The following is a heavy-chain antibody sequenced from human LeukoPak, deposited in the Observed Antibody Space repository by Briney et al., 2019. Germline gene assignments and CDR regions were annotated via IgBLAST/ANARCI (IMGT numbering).Heavy chain of an antibody. CDR2: IRPNSGDT. V-gene: IGHV1-2*02. CDR1: GDTFTDYY. Sequence: ASVKVSCKASGDTFTDYYIHWVRQAPGRGLEWMGWIRPNSGDTHYAQRFQGRVTMTRDTSVSTAHMELSSLRSDDTAIYYCARNYGHNSKYFDFWGQGTLVTVSS. J-gene: IGHJ4*02. D-gene: IGHD4-17*01. CDR3: ARNYGHNSKYFDF.